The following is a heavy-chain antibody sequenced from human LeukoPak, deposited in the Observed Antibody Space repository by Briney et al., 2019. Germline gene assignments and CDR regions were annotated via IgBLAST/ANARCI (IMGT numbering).Heavy chain of an antibody. CDR1: GYSFTNYW. J-gene: IGHJ5*02. CDR3: ARQEYCSGGSCYTWFDP. Sequence: GESLKISCKGSGYSFTNYWIGWVRQMPGKGLEWMGIIYPAGSDIRYSPSFQGQVTISADKSISTAYLQWSSLKASDTAMYYCARQEYCSGGSCYTWFDPWGQGTLVIVSS. D-gene: IGHD2-15*01. CDR2: IYPAGSDI. V-gene: IGHV5-51*01.